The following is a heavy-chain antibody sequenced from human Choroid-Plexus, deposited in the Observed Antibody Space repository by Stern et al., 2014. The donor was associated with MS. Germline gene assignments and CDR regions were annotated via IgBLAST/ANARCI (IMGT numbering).Heavy chain of an antibody. CDR1: GFTLDSCA. CDR2: VSYDGSNK. Sequence: VQLVESGGGVVQPGRPLRLSCVASGFTLDSCAMHWVRQAPGKGLEWVAGVSYDGSNKYYADSVKGRFTISRDNSQNTLYMQMSSLRPEDTAVYYCAKDRQYLTYFFDHWGQGSLVTVSS. CDR3: AKDRQYLTYFFDH. J-gene: IGHJ5*02. V-gene: IGHV3-30*18. D-gene: IGHD2/OR15-2a*01.